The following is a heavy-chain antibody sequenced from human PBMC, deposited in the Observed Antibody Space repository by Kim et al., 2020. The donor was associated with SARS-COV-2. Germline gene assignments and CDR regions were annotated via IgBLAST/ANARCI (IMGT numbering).Heavy chain of an antibody. CDR2: MNPNSGNT. Sequence: ASVKVSCRASGYSFKSYDINWVRQATGQGLEWMGWMNPNSGNTGYAQKFQNRVTLTRDTSINTAYMELSSLEFEDTAVYYCAGGLGRSDYWGQGTLVIVSS. CDR1: GYSFKSYD. D-gene: IGHD3-16*01. J-gene: IGHJ4*02. CDR3: AGGLGRSDY. V-gene: IGHV1-8*01.